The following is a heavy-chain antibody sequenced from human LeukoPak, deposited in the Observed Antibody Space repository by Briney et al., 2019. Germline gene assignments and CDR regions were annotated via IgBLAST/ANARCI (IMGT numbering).Heavy chain of an antibody. V-gene: IGHV3-66*01. D-gene: IGHD4-17*01. CDR3: ARDSYVDSEAVRWFDP. Sequence: GGSLRLSCAASGLTVSSNYMSWDRQAPGKGLEWVSVIYRGGPTYYADSVKGRFTISRDNSKNTLYLQMNSLRAEDTAVYYCARDSYVDSEAVRWFDPWGQGTLVTVSS. CDR1: GLTVSSNY. CDR2: IYRGGPT. J-gene: IGHJ5*02.